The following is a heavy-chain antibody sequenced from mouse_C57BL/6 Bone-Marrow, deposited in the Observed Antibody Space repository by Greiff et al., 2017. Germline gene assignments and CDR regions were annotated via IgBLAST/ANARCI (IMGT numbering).Heavy chain of an antibody. V-gene: IGHV5-15*04. CDR2: ISNLAYSI. J-gene: IGHJ4*01. CDR1: GFTFSDYG. Sequence: EVMLVESGGGLVQPARSLKLSCAVSGFTFSDYGMAWVRQAPRKGPEWVAFISNLAYSIYYADTVTGRFTISRENAKNTLYLEMSSLRSEDTAMYYCARRGVYAVYTMDYWGQGTSVTVSS. D-gene: IGHD2-12*01. CDR3: ARRGVYAVYTMDY.